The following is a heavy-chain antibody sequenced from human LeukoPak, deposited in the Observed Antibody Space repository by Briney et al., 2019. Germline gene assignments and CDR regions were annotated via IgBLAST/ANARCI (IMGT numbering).Heavy chain of an antibody. CDR2: IWFDGSNK. J-gene: IGHJ4*02. Sequence: GGSLRLSCASSGFTFSNYDMHWVRQAPGKGLEWVAVIWFDGSNKFYADSVKGRFTISRDNSKDTLYLQMNSLRAEDTAEYYCASSAGALIDCWGQGTLVIVSS. V-gene: IGHV3-33*01. D-gene: IGHD6-19*01. CDR1: GFTFSNYD. CDR3: ASSAGALIDC.